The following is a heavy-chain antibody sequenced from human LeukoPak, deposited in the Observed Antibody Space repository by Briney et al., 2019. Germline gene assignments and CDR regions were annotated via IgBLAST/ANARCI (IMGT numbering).Heavy chain of an antibody. CDR1: GFTFSSYG. J-gene: IGHJ4*02. CDR3: AKDHTSYGIYQSPDY. D-gene: IGHD5-18*01. CDR2: ISYDGSNK. V-gene: IGHV3-30*18. Sequence: GRSLRLSCAAPGFTFSSYGMHWVRQAPGKGLEWVAVISYDGSNKYYADSVKGRFTISRDNSKNTLYLQMNSLRAEDTAVYYCAKDHTSYGIYQSPDYWGQGTLVTVSS.